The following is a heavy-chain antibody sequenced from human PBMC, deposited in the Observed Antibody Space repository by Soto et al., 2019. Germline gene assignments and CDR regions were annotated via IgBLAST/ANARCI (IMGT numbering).Heavy chain of an antibody. J-gene: IGHJ4*02. CDR2: LSGSGATT. CDR3: AKDAKGASAPSFVDC. CDR1: GFAFDDYA. V-gene: IGHV3-23*01. D-gene: IGHD6-13*01. Sequence: EMQLLESGGGLVQPGGSLRLSCAASGFAFDDYAMSWVRQAPGKGLEWVSALSGSGATTYYTDSVKGRFTISRDSSKNTTFLQMDNLRAEDTGVYSCAKDAKGASAPSFVDCWGQGTLITVSS.